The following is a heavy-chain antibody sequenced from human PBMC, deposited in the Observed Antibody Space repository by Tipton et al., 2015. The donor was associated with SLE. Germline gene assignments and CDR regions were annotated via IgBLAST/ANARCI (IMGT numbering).Heavy chain of an antibody. V-gene: IGHV3-33*08. CDR1: GFTFSHHG. Sequence: RSLRLSCAASGFTFSHHGMHWVRQAPGKGLEWVAVIWYDGSNKYYADSVKGRFTISRDNSKNTLYLQMDILRADDTAVYYCATTVTTWGAFDIWGQGTTVTVSS. CDR2: IWYDGSNK. J-gene: IGHJ3*02. D-gene: IGHD4-17*01. CDR3: ATTVTTWGAFDI.